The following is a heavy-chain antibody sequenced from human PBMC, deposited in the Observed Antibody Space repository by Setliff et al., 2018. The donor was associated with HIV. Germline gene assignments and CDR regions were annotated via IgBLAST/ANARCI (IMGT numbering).Heavy chain of an antibody. CDR2: IYPGDSDI. Sequence: PGESLKISCKASGYNFTNYWIDWVRQMPGKGLEWMGVIYPGDSDIRYSPSFQGQVTISVDKSTNTAFLQWTSLRASDTAMYYCTRLWHENWGGVDYWGQGTLVTVSS. CDR3: TRLWHENWGGVDY. J-gene: IGHJ4*02. CDR1: GYNFTNYW. V-gene: IGHV5-51*01. D-gene: IGHD3-16*01.